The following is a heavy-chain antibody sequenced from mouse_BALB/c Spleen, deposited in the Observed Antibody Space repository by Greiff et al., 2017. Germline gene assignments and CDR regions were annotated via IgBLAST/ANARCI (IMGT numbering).Heavy chain of an antibody. CDR2: IRNKANGYTT. Sequence: EVKLVESGGGLVQPGGSLRLSCATSGFTFTDYYMSWVRQPPGKALEWLGFIRNKANGYTTEYSASVKGRFTISRDNAQSILYLQMNTLRAEDSATYYCARERRGSSYDWFAYWGQGTLVTVSA. V-gene: IGHV7-3*02. CDR1: GFTFTDYY. J-gene: IGHJ3*01. D-gene: IGHD1-1*01. CDR3: ARERRGSSYDWFAY.